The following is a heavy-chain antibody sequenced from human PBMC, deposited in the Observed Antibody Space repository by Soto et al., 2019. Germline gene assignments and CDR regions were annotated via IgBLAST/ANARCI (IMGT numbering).Heavy chain of an antibody. V-gene: IGHV3-21*01. CDR2: ISSSSSYI. D-gene: IGHD3-10*01. CDR1: GSTFSGYS. CDR3: ASLIDYYGSGSSPGEFDY. Sequence: GGSLRLSCAASGSTFSGYSMNWVRQAPGKGLEWVSSISSSSSYIYYADSVKGRFTISRDNAKNSLYLQMNSLRAEDTAVYYCASLIDYYGSGSSPGEFDYWGQGTLVTVSS. J-gene: IGHJ4*02.